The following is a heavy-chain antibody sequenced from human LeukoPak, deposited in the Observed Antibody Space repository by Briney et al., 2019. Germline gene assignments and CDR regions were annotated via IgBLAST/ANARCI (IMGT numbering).Heavy chain of an antibody. CDR1: GDSISSGGYY. Sequence: SQTLSLTCTVSGDSISSGGYYWSWIRQHPGKGLEWIGYIYYSGSTYYNPSLKSRVTISVDTSKNQFSLKLSSVTAADTAVYYCARARRGRFDYWGQGTLVTVSS. J-gene: IGHJ4*02. CDR2: IYYSGST. V-gene: IGHV4-31*03. CDR3: ARARRGRFDY. D-gene: IGHD3-10*01.